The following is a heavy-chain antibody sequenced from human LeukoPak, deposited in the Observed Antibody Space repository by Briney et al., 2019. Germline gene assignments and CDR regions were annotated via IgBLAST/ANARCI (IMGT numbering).Heavy chain of an antibody. CDR2: ISGSGGST. V-gene: IGHV3-23*01. Sequence: GGSLRLSCAASGFTFSSYGMSWVRQAPGKGLEWVSAISGSGGSTYYADSVKGRFTISRDNSKNTLYLQMNSLRAEDTAVYYCAKGRETDYYGSGSYYYYYYMDVWGKGTTVTISS. J-gene: IGHJ6*03. CDR3: AKGRETDYYGSGSYYYYYYMDV. CDR1: GFTFSSYG. D-gene: IGHD3-10*01.